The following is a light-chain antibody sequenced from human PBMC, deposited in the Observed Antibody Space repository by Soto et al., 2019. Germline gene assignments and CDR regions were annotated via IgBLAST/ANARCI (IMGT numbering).Light chain of an antibody. CDR1: QSISSF. Sequence: DLQMTQSPSSLSASVGDRVTITCRASQSISSFLNWYQQKPGKAPKLLIYAASSLQSGVPSRFGGSGSGTDFTLTISSLQPEDFATYYCQQSYSIPYTFGQGTKLEIK. CDR2: AAS. CDR3: QQSYSIPYT. V-gene: IGKV1-39*01. J-gene: IGKJ2*01.